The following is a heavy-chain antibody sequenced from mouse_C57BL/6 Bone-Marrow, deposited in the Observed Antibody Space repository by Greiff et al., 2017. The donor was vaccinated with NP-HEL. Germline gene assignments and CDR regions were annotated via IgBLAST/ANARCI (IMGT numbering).Heavy chain of an antibody. CDR3: ARGWAWFAD. CDR1: GYTFTSYW. V-gene: IGHV1-59*01. CDR2: IDPSDSYT. D-gene: IGHD3-3*01. Sequence: QVQLQQPGAELVRPGTSVKLSCKASGYTFTSYWMHWVKQRPGQGLEWIGVIDPSDSYTNYNQKFKGKATLTVDTSSSTAYMQLSSLTSEDSAVYYCARGWAWFADWGQGTLVTVAA. J-gene: IGHJ3*01.